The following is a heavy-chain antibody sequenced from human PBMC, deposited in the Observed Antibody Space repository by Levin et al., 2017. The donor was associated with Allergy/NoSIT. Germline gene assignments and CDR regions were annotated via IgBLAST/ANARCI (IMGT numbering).Heavy chain of an antibody. J-gene: IGHJ4*02. V-gene: IGHV3-74*01. CDR3: ARALIVGATAGGDY. CDR1: GFTFSSYW. CDR2: INGDGSST. D-gene: IGHD1-26*01. Sequence: PGGSLRLSCAASGFTFSSYWMHWVRQAPGKGLVWVSRINGDGSSTNYADSVKGRFTISRDNAKNTLYLQKNSLRSDDTAVYYCARALIVGATAGGDYWGQGNLVTVS.